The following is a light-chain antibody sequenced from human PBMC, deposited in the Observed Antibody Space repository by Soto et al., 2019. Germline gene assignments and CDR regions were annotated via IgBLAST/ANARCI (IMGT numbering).Light chain of an antibody. Sequence: EIVLTQSPGTLSLSPGERATLSCRASQSVSSTSLAWYQQKPGQAPRLLIYGASSRATDIPDRFSGSGSGTDFTLTISRLEPEDFALYYCQQYGSSPETFGQGTKVEIK. CDR2: GAS. CDR1: QSVSSTS. J-gene: IGKJ1*01. CDR3: QQYGSSPET. V-gene: IGKV3-20*01.